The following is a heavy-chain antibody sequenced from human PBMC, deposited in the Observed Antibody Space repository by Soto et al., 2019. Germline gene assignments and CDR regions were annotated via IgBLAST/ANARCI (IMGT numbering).Heavy chain of an antibody. J-gene: IGHJ6*02. Sequence: GGSLRLSCVASGFSLSDYAVYWVRQAPGKGLEWVSFISSDSRTIYYADSVEGRFTVSRDNARNSVSLQMDSLRDEDAAVYYCARIKLVEWFFINVDVYDMDVWGQGTPVTVSS. CDR3: ARIKLVEWFFINVDVYDMDV. V-gene: IGHV3-48*02. CDR2: ISSDSRTI. CDR1: GFSLSDYA. D-gene: IGHD3-3*01.